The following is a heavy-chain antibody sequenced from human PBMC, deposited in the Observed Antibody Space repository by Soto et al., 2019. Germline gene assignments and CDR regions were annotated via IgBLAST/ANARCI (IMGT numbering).Heavy chain of an antibody. D-gene: IGHD3-10*01. J-gene: IGHJ4*02. CDR2: IYYSGST. CDR1: GGSISSGGYY. CDR3: ARSRGVGGNDY. V-gene: IGHV4-31*03. Sequence: SETLSLTCTVSGGSISSGGYYWSWIRQHPGKGLEWIGYIYYSGSTYYNPSLKSRVTITVDTSKNQFSLKLSSVTAADTAVYYCARSRGVGGNDYWGQGTLVTVSS.